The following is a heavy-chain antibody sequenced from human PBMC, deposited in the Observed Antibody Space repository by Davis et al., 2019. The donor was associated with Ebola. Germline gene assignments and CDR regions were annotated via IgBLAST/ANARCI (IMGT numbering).Heavy chain of an antibody. D-gene: IGHD2-21*02. J-gene: IGHJ3*02. CDR3: ARDREGDWTFDI. CDR1: GYRFTDNN. Sequence: AASVKVSCKTSGYRFTDNNIHWVRQAPGQGLEWMGIIHPRAAGLTTYAQKLQGRLTMTIDTSTTTVYMQLSSLRSEDTAVYYCARDREGDWTFDIWGQGTMVTVSS. CDR2: IHPRAAGLT. V-gene: IGHV1-46*01.